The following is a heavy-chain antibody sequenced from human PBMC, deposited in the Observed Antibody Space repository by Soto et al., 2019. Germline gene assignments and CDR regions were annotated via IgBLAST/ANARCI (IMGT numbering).Heavy chain of an antibody. CDR3: AKYDFLAGAHDAFDI. CDR1: GGSISGYY. V-gene: IGHV4-59*08. CDR2: FYDSGST. J-gene: IGHJ3*02. D-gene: IGHD3-9*01. Sequence: SETLSLTCTVSGGSISGYYWSWIRQPPGKGLEWIGYFYDSGSTNYNPSLKSRVTISVDTSKNQFSLKLSSVTAADTAMYYCAKYDFLAGAHDAFDIWGQGTMVTVS.